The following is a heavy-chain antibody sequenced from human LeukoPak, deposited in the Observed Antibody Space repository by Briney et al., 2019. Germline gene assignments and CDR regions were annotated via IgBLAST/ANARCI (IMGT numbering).Heavy chain of an antibody. J-gene: IGHJ4*02. CDR3: ARTTTVTNFDY. D-gene: IGHD4-17*01. Sequence: SETLSLTCAVYGGSFSGYYWSWIRQPPGKGLEWIGQINHSGSTNYNPSLKSRVTMSVDTSKNQFSLKLSSVTAADTAVYYCARTTTVTNFDYWGQGTLVTVSS. CDR2: INHSGST. CDR1: GGSFSGYY. V-gene: IGHV4-34*01.